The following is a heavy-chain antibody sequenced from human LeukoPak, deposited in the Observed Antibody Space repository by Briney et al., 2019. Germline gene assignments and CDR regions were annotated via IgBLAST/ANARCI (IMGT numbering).Heavy chain of an antibody. CDR3: ARLSMIDTFDI. Sequence: GESRKISCKGSGYSFITYWIGGVGQMPGKGREGMAVIYPGDSYTKYSPSFQDQFTISADKSITTASLHWRSLKASDTAMYYCARLSMIDTFDIWGLGTVVTVSS. CDR1: GYSFITYW. V-gene: IGHV5-51*01. D-gene: IGHD3-22*01. CDR2: IYPGDSYT. J-gene: IGHJ3*02.